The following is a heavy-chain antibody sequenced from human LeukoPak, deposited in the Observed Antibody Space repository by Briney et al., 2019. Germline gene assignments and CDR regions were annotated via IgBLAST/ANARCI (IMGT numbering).Heavy chain of an antibody. D-gene: IGHD3-10*01. CDR2: INPNGGST. J-gene: IGHJ6*03. CDR1: GYTFTSYY. V-gene: IGHV1-46*01. CDR3: ARDATLLLWFGESPKVGYYYMDV. Sequence: ASVKVSCKASGYTFTSYYMHWVRQAPGQGLEWMGIINPNGGSTSYAQKFQGRVTMTEDTSTDTAYMELTSLRSDDTAVYYCARDATLLLWFGESPKVGYYYMDVWGKGTTVTVSS.